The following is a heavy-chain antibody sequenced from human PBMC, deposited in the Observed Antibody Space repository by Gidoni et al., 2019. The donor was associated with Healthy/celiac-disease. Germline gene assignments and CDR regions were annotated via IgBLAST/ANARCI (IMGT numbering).Heavy chain of an antibody. CDR3: ARPDHYGDFDY. V-gene: IGHV4-39*01. CDR2: IYYSGST. Sequence: QLQLQESGPGLVKPSETLSLTCTVSGGSISSSSYYWGWIRQPPGKGLEWIGSIYYSGSTYYNPSLKSRVTISVDTSKNQFSLKLSSVTAADTAVYYCARPDHYGDFDYWGQGTLVTVSS. J-gene: IGHJ4*02. D-gene: IGHD4-17*01. CDR1: GGSISSSSYY.